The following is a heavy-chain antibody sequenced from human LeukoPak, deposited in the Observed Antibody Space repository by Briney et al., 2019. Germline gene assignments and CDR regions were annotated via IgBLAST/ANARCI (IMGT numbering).Heavy chain of an antibody. D-gene: IGHD2-8*01. V-gene: IGHV4-59*01. CDR1: GGSISSYY. J-gene: IGHJ4*02. Sequence: SETLSLTCTVSGGSISSYYWSWIRQPPGKGLEWIGYIYYSGSTNHNPSLKSRVTISVDTSKNQFSLKLSSVTAADTAVYYCASLPYCTNGVCYDYWGQGTLVTVSS. CDR2: IYYSGST. CDR3: ASLPYCTNGVCYDY.